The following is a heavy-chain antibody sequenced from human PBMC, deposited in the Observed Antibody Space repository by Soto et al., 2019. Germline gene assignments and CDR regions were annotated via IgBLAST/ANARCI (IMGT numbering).Heavy chain of an antibody. D-gene: IGHD3-16*02. J-gene: IGHJ6*02. CDR1: GYTFTSYA. CDR3: ARDIGRRENYGMDV. Sequence: QVQLVQSGAEVKKPGASVKVSCKASGYTFTSYAMHWVRQAPGQRLEWMGWINAGNGNTKYSQKFQGRVTITRDTSASTAYMELSSLRSEDTAVYYCARDIGRRENYGMDVWGQGTTVTVSS. V-gene: IGHV1-3*01. CDR2: INAGNGNT.